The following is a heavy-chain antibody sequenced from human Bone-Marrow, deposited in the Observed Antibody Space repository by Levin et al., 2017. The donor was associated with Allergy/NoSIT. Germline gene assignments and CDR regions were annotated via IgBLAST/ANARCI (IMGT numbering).Heavy chain of an antibody. CDR1: GLTYSSYT. Sequence: GGSLRLSCEASGLTYSSYTMSWVRQAPGKGLEWVSVIYSNGRTYYGDSVKGRFTISRDNSKNTLYLQMNSLRAEDTAVYYCARDGPRASYYYYGMDVWGQGTTVTVSS. J-gene: IGHJ6*02. V-gene: IGHV3-66*01. CDR2: IYSNGRT. CDR3: ARDGPRASYYYYGMDV.